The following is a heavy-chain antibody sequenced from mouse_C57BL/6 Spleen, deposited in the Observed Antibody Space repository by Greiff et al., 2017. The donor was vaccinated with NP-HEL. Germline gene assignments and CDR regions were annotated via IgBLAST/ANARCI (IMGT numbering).Heavy chain of an antibody. V-gene: IGHV1-76*01. CDR3: ARLPRD. CDR1: GYTFTDYY. J-gene: IGHJ3*01. D-gene: IGHD3-3*01. Sequence: VQLVESGAELVRPGASVKLSCKASGYTFTDYYINWVKQRPGQGLEWIARIYPGSGNTYYNEKFKGKATLTAEKSSSTAYMQLSSLTSEDSAVYFCARLPRDWGQGTLVTVSA. CDR2: IYPGSGNT.